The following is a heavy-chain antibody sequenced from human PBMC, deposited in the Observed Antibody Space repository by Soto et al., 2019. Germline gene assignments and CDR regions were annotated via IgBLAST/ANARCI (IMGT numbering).Heavy chain of an antibody. J-gene: IGHJ6*02. D-gene: IGHD6-6*01. CDR2: IDPSDSYT. CDR1: GYSFTSYW. CDR3: ARLPIEYTSSSLPRSATNYYYYGMDV. Sequence: EVQLVQSGAEVKKPGESLRISCKGSGYSFTSYWISWVRQMPGKGLEWMGRIDPSDSYTNYSPSFQGHVTISADKSISTAYLQWSSLKASDTAMYYCARLPIEYTSSSLPRSATNYYYYGMDVWGQGTTVTVSS. V-gene: IGHV5-10-1*03.